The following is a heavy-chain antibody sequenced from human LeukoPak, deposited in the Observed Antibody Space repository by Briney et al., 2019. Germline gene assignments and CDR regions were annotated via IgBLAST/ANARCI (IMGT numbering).Heavy chain of an antibody. D-gene: IGHD3-22*01. J-gene: IGHJ6*02. Sequence: GGSLRLSCAASRFTVSSNYMSWVRQAPGKGLEWVSVIYSGGSTYYADSVKGRFTISRDNSKNTLYLQMNSLRAEDTAVYYCARLQYYYDSSGSGCYYYGMDVWGQGTTVTVSS. CDR1: RFTVSSNY. CDR2: IYSGGST. V-gene: IGHV3-66*04. CDR3: ARLQYYYDSSGSGCYYYGMDV.